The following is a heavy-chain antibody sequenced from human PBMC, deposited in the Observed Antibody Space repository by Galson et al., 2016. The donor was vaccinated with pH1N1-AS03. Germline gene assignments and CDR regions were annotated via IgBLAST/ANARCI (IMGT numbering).Heavy chain of an antibody. V-gene: IGHV1-2*06. CDR1: GYTLTRYY. CDR3: ATPQSLKVGATSAFDL. CDR2: INSKNGDT. J-gene: IGHJ2*01. D-gene: IGHD1-26*01. Sequence: SVKVSCKASGYTLTRYYMHWVRQAPGQGPEWLGRINSKNGDTDYAPKFRDRLTMTRDTSITTAYLELRSLTSGDTALYYCATPQSLKVGATSAFDLWGRGTLVTVSS.